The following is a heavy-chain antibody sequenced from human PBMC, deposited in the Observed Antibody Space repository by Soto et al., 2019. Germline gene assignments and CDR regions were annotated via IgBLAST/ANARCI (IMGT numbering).Heavy chain of an antibody. Sequence: SETLSLTCTVSGGSISSGGYYWSWIRQHPGKGLEWIGYIYYSGSTYYNPSLKSRVTISVDTSKNQFSLKLSSVTAADTAVYYCARDAYGEGWFDPWGQGTLVTVSS. CDR3: ARDAYGEGWFDP. D-gene: IGHD4-17*01. CDR1: GGSISSGGYY. CDR2: IYYSGST. J-gene: IGHJ5*02. V-gene: IGHV4-31*03.